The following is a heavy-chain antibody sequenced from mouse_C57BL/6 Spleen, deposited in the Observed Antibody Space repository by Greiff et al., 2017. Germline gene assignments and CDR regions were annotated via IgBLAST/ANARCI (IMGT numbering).Heavy chain of an antibody. V-gene: IGHV1-53*01. CDR3: ARGVSEGHFDH. CDR1: GYTFTSYW. Sequence: VQLQQPGPELVKPGASVKLSCKASGYTFTSYWMHWVKQRPGQGLEWIGNINPSCGGTKYNEKFTSTAPLTVDKPSSTAYMQLSSLTSEDSAGYFYARGVSEGHFDHCGHGTPLTVSP. D-gene: IGHD6-2*01. CDR2: INPSCGGT. J-gene: IGHJ2*01.